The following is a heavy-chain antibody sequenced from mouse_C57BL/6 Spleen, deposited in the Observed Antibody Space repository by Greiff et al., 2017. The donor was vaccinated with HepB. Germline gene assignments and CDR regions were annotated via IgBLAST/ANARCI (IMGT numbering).Heavy chain of an antibody. CDR1: GYSITSYY. CDR2: ISYSGST. J-gene: IGHJ2*01. CDR3: ARYGDGYPHHFDY. D-gene: IGHD2-3*01. Sequence: EVQLVESGPGLAKPSQTLSLTCSVTGYSITSYYWNWIRKFPGNKLEYMGYISYSGSTYYNPSLKSRISITRDTSKNQYYLQLNSVTTEDTATYYCARYGDGYPHHFDYWGQGTTLTVSS. V-gene: IGHV3-8*01.